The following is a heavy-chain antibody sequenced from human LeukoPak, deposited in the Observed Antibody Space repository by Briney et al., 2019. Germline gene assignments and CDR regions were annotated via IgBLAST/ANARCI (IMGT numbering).Heavy chain of an antibody. V-gene: IGHV3-23*01. Sequence: GGSLRLSCAASGFTFSSYAMSWVRQAPGKGLEWVSAISGSGGSTYYADSVKGRFTISRDNYKNTLYLQMNSLRAEDTAVYYCAKDNPIFGVVISYGMDVWGQGTTVTVSS. CDR2: ISGSGGST. CDR1: GFTFSSYA. D-gene: IGHD3-3*01. CDR3: AKDNPIFGVVISYGMDV. J-gene: IGHJ6*02.